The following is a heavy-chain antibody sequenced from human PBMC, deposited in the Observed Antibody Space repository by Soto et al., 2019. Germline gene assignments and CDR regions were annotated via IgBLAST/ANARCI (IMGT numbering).Heavy chain of an antibody. V-gene: IGHV3-33*01. CDR2: IWYDGSNK. D-gene: IGHD3-22*01. CDR3: ARDYYDNDGAFDI. CDR1: GFTFSSYG. J-gene: IGHJ3*02. Sequence: QVQLVESGGGVVQPGRSLRLSCAASGFTFSSYGMHWVRQAPGKGLEWVAVIWYDGSNKYYADSVKGRFTISRDNSKNTLYLQMNSLRAEDTAVYYCARDYYDNDGAFDIWGQGTMVTVSS.